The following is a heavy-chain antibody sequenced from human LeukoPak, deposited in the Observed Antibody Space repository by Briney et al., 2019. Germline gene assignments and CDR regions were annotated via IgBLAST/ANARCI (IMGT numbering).Heavy chain of an antibody. CDR3: ARGHDSSGYSLDY. Sequence: ASVKISCKASGYTFTGYYIHWVRQAPGQGLEWMGWTNPNSGGTNYAQKFQGRVTMTRDTSITTSYMELSRLRSDDTAVYYCARGHDSSGYSLDYWGQGTLVTVSS. V-gene: IGHV1-2*02. D-gene: IGHD3-22*01. CDR2: TNPNSGGT. J-gene: IGHJ4*02. CDR1: GYTFTGYY.